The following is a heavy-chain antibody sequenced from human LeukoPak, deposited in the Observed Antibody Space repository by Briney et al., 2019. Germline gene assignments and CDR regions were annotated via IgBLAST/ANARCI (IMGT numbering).Heavy chain of an antibody. CDR3: ARGDFWSGYYFY. V-gene: IGHV4-61*02. CDR1: GGSISSGSYY. J-gene: IGHJ4*02. Sequence: PSQTLSLTCTVSGGSISSGSYYWSWIRQPAGKGLEWIGRIYTSGSTNYNPSLKSRVTISVDTTKNQFSLKLSSVTAAHTAVYYCARGDFWSGYYFYWGQGTLVTVSS. D-gene: IGHD3-3*01. CDR2: IYTSGST.